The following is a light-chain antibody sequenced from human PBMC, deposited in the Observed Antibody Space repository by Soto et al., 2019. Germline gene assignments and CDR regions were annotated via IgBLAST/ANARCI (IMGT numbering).Light chain of an antibody. V-gene: IGKV3-15*01. CDR3: QQYNNWPPYT. CDR1: QSVSSN. CDR2: GAS. J-gene: IGKJ2*01. Sequence: EIVMTQSPATLSVTPGERATLSCRASQSVSSNLVWYQQKPGQAPRLLIYGASTRATGIPARFSGSGSGTEFTLTISSLPSEDSAVYYCQQYNNWPPYTFGQGTKLEIK.